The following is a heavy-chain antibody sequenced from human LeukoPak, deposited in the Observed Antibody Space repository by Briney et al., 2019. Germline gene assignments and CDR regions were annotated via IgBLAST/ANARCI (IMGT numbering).Heavy chain of an antibody. J-gene: IGHJ4*02. Sequence: SETLSLTCTVSGGSISSYYWSWIRQPPGKGLEWIGYIYYSGSPNYNPSPKSRVTISVDTSKNQFSLKLSSVTAADTAVYYCARLRIPARYCSSTSCYELDYWGQGTLVTVSS. CDR3: ARLRIPARYCSSTSCYELDY. D-gene: IGHD2-2*01. CDR2: IYYSGSP. V-gene: IGHV4-59*08. CDR1: GGSISSYY.